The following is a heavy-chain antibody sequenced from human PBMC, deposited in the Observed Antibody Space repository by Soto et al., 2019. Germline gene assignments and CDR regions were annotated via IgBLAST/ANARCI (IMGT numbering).Heavy chain of an antibody. V-gene: IGHV1-24*01. Sequence: ASVKVSCKVSGYTLTELSMHWVRQAPGKGLEWMGGFDPEDGETIYAQKFQGIVTMTEDTSTDTAYMELSSLRSEDTAVYYCATGVGPGAAFDIWGQGTMVTVSS. D-gene: IGHD3-3*01. CDR3: ATGVGPGAAFDI. J-gene: IGHJ3*02. CDR1: GYTLTELS. CDR2: FDPEDGET.